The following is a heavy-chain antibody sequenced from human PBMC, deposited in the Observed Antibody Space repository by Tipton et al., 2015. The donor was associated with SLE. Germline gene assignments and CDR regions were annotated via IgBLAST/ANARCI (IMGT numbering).Heavy chain of an antibody. CDR1: GFTFSNAW. Sequence: SLRLSCTASGFTFSNAWMSWVRQAPGKGLEWVAVISYDGTDSVKGRFTISRDNSKNTLYLQMNSLRAEDTAVYYCAKEGLESSGWYGNALDIWGQGTMVTVSS. CDR3: AKEGLESSGWYGNALDI. J-gene: IGHJ3*02. CDR2: ISYDGT. V-gene: IGHV3-30*18. D-gene: IGHD6-19*01.